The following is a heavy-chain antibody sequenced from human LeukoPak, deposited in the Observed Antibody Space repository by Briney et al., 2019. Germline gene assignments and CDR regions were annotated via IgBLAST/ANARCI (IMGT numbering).Heavy chain of an antibody. D-gene: IGHD5-24*01. CDR1: GFMFSSNW. CDR3: AKEGRSLQTY. Sequence: GGSLRLSCAASGFMFSSNWMSWVRLAPGKGLEWMANIKEDGTETYYVDSVKGRFTISRDNAKNSLYLQMNSLRVEDTAVYYCAKEGRSLQTYWGLGTLVTVSS. V-gene: IGHV3-7*03. CDR2: IKEDGTET. J-gene: IGHJ4*02.